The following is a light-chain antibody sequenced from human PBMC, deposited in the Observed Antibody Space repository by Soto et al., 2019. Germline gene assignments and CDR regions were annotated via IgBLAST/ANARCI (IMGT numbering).Light chain of an antibody. CDR1: QGISNY. CDR3: QKYNSAPRT. Sequence: DIQMTQSPSSLSASVGDRVTITCRASQGISNYLAWYQQKPGQVPKLLIYAASTLQSGVPSRFSGSGSGTDFTLTISSLQTQEVANYYCQKYNSAPRTFRQGTKVEIK. J-gene: IGKJ1*01. V-gene: IGKV1-27*01. CDR2: AAS.